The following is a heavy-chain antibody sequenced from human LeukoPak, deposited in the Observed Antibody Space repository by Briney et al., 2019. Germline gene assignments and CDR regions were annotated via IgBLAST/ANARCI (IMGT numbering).Heavy chain of an antibody. V-gene: IGHV1-69*06. J-gene: IGHJ6*03. CDR1: GGTFSSYA. D-gene: IGHD6-13*01. Sequence: GASVKVSCKASGGTFSSYAISWVRRAPGQGLEWMGGIIPIFGTANYAQKFQGRVTITADKSTSTAYMELSSLRSEDTAVYYCARHRSSSWPGFGYYYYYMDVWGKGTTVTVSS. CDR2: IIPIFGTA. CDR3: ARHRSSSWPGFGYYYYYMDV.